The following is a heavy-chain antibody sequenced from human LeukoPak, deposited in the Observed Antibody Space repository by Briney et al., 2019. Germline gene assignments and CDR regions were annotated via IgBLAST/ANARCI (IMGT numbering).Heavy chain of an antibody. V-gene: IGHV1-18*01. Sequence: ASVKVSCKASGYTFTSYGISWVRQAPGQGLEWMGWISAYNGNTNYAQKLQGRVTMTTDTSTSTAYMELRSLRSDDTAAYYCARAYCSSTSCYYYYGMDVWGQGTTVTVSS. D-gene: IGHD2-2*01. CDR3: ARAYCSSTSCYYYYGMDV. CDR1: GYTFTSYG. J-gene: IGHJ6*02. CDR2: ISAYNGNT.